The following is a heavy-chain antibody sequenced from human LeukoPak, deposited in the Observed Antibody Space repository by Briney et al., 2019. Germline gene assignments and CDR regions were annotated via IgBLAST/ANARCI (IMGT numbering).Heavy chain of an antibody. Sequence: PGGSLRLSCAASGFTVSNSYMSWVRQAPGKGLEWVSVVYPDGSTFYGDSVQGRSSISRDISKNTLYLQMNILRAEDTAVYYCATNVPMVQGVMFGYWGQGTLVTVSS. V-gene: IGHV3-53*01. CDR2: VYPDGST. CDR1: GFTVSNSY. D-gene: IGHD3-10*01. CDR3: ATNVPMVQGVMFGY. J-gene: IGHJ4*02.